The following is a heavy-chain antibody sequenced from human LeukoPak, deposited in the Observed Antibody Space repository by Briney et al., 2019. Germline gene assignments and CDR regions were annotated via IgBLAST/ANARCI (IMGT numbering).Heavy chain of an antibody. CDR2: IYYSGST. CDR3: SGVGDYYYFIDV. V-gene: IGHV4-39*01. CDR1: GGSITSSSFY. D-gene: IGHD1-26*01. J-gene: IGHJ6*03. Sequence: PSETLSLTCTVSGGSITSSSFYWGWIRQPPGKGLEWIGSIYYSGSTYYNPSLKSRVTISVDTSKNQFSLKLSSVTAADTAVYYCSGVGDYYYFIDVWGKGTTVTVSS.